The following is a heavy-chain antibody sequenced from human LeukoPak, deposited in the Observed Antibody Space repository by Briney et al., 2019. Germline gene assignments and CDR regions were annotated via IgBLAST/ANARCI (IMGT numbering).Heavy chain of an antibody. J-gene: IGHJ2*01. V-gene: IGHV4-4*02. CDR3: ARMVLGIYWYFDL. CDR1: GGSISSSNW. Sequence: SGTLSLTCAVSGGSISSSNWWSWVRQPPGKGLEWIGEIYHSGSTNYNPSLKSRVTISVDKSKNQFSLELSSVTAADTAVYYCARMVLGIYWYFDLWGRGTLVTVSS. CDR2: IYHSGST. D-gene: IGHD7-27*01.